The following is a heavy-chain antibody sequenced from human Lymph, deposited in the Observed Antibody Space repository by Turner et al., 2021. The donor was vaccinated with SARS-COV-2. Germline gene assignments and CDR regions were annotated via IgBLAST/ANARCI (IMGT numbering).Heavy chain of an antibody. CDR1: GGTFSSYP. CDR2: IIPILAIA. V-gene: IGHV1-69*10. Sequence: QVQLVQSGAAVKKPGSSVKVPCKASGGTFSSYPITWVRQATGQGLEWMVGIIPILAIANYAQKFQGRVTITADKSTSTAYMVLSSLRSEDTAVYYCARDSPYCSSTSCYDPWGQGTLVTVSS. J-gene: IGHJ5*02. CDR3: ARDSPYCSSTSCYDP. D-gene: IGHD2-2*01.